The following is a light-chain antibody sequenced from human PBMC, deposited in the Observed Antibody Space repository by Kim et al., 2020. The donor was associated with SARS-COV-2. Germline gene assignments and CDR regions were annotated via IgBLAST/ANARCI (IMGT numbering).Light chain of an antibody. V-gene: IGKV3-11*01. Sequence: LSPGERAPLSCRASQSVSSYLAWYQHKPGQAPRLLIYDASNRATGIPARFSGSGSGTDFTLTINSLEPEDFAVYYCQQRSNWPLTFGGGTKVEIK. CDR3: QQRSNWPLT. CDR1: QSVSSY. CDR2: DAS. J-gene: IGKJ4*01.